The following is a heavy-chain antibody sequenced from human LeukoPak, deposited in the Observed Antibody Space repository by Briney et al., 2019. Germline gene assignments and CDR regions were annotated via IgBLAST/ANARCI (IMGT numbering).Heavy chain of an antibody. J-gene: IGHJ4*02. CDR2: VSGSGDST. CDR3: ATYIGAIGY. CDR1: GFTFNNYV. Sequence: PGGSLRLSCAASGFTFNNYVMSWVRRAPGEGLEWVSFVSGSGDSTYYAGSVKGRVTISRDNTKNTLYLQMNSLRVDDTAVYYCATYIGAIGYWGQGTLVTVSS. D-gene: IGHD1-26*01. V-gene: IGHV3-23*01.